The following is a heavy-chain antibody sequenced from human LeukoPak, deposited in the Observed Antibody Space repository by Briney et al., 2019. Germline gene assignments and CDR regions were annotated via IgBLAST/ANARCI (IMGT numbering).Heavy chain of an antibody. CDR1: GFTFDDYT. Sequence: GGSLRLSCAASGFTFDDYTMHWVRQAPGKGLEWVSLISWDGDTTYYADSVKGRFTISRDNSKNSLYLLMSSLTTEDTALYYCAKARGLIGGAFDIWGRGTMVTVSS. CDR2: ISWDGDTT. J-gene: IGHJ3*02. CDR3: AKARGLIGGAFDI. D-gene: IGHD3-22*01. V-gene: IGHV3-43*01.